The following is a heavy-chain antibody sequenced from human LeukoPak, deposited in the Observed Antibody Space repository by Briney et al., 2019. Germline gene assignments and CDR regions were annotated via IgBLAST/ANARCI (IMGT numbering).Heavy chain of an antibody. J-gene: IGHJ5*02. CDR1: GGTFSSYA. V-gene: IGHV1-69*05. D-gene: IGHD5-24*01. Sequence: ASAKVSCKASGGTFSSYAISWVRQAPGQGLEWMGGIIPIFGTANYAQKFQGRVTITTDESTSTAYMELSSLRSEDTAVYYCARVGWLQLGSWFDPWGQGTLVTVSS. CDR3: ARVGWLQLGSWFDP. CDR2: IIPIFGTA.